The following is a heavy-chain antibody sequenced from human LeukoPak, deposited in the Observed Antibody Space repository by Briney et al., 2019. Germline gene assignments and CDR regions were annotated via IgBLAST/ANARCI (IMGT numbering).Heavy chain of an antibody. Sequence: SETLSLTCAVYGGSFSVYYWSWIRQPPGKGLEWIGEINHSGSTNYNPSLKSRVTISVDTSKNQFSLKLSSVTAADTAVYYCARSFKQLLPFDYWGQGTLVTVSS. J-gene: IGHJ4*02. V-gene: IGHV4-34*01. CDR3: ARSFKQLLPFDY. CDR2: INHSGST. CDR1: GGSFSVYY. D-gene: IGHD6-6*01.